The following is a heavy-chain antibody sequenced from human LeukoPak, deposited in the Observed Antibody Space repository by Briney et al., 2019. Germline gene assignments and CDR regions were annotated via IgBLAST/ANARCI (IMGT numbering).Heavy chain of an antibody. Sequence: GGSLRLSCAASGFTFSSYAMHWVRQAPGKGLEWVAVISYDGSNKYYADSVKGRFIISRDNSKNTLYLQMNSLRAEDTAVYYCARDPYTLLAVGGLFDYWGQGTLVTVSS. D-gene: IGHD6-19*01. CDR3: ARDPYTLLAVGGLFDY. J-gene: IGHJ4*02. V-gene: IGHV3-30*04. CDR1: GFTFSSYA. CDR2: ISYDGSNK.